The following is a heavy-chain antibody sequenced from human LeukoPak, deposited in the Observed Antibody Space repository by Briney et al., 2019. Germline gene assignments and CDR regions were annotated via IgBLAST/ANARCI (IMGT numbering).Heavy chain of an antibody. V-gene: IGHV3-23*01. CDR3: AKDQGFYYDSSGYLGFDY. J-gene: IGHJ4*02. D-gene: IGHD3-22*01. CDR2: ISGSGGNT. Sequence: HPGGSLRLSCAASGFTFSTYIMSWVRQTPGKGLEWVSAISGSGGNTYYADSVKGRFTISRDNSKNTLYLQMNSLRAEDTALYYCAKDQGFYYDSSGYLGFDYWGQGALVTVSS. CDR1: GFTFSTYI.